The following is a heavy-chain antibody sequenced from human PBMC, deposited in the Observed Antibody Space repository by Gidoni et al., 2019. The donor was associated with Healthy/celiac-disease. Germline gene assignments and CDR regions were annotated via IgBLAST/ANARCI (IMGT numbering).Heavy chain of an antibody. Sequence: QVQLQQSGPGLVKPSQTLSLTCAISGDSVSSNSDAWNWIRQSPSRGLEWLGRTYYRSKCYNDYAVSVKSRITINPDTSKNQFSLQLNSVTPEDTAVYYCARALFDIVVVVAATKPLEPIYYYYGMDVWGQGTTVTVSS. CDR1: GDSVSSNSDA. V-gene: IGHV6-1*01. J-gene: IGHJ6*02. D-gene: IGHD2-15*01. CDR3: ARALFDIVVVVAATKPLEPIYYYYGMDV. CDR2: TYYRSKCYN.